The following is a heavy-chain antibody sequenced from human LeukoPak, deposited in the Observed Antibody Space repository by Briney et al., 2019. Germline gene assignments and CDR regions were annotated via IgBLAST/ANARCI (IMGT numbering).Heavy chain of an antibody. CDR1: GFTFSSYA. V-gene: IGHV3-30*04. D-gene: IGHD1-26*01. J-gene: IGHJ4*02. CDR2: ISYDGSNK. Sequence: GGSLRLSCAASGFTFSSYAMHWVRQAPGKGLEWVAVISYDGSNKYYADSVKGRFTITRDNSKNTLYLQMNSLRAEDTAVYYCARPNSGSYALDYWGQGTLVTVSS. CDR3: ARPNSGSYALDY.